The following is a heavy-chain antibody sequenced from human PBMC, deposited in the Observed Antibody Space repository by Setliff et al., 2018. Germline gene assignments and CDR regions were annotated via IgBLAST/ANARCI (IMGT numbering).Heavy chain of an antibody. V-gene: IGHV1-24*01. D-gene: IGHD5-18*01. CDR1: GGTFSSYA. CDR3: AAIGLDPAMITGVLLDF. CDR2: FDPEDSET. J-gene: IGHJ4*02. Sequence: AASVKVSCKASGGTFSSYAISWVRQAPGKGLEWMGGFDPEDSETIYAQKFQGRVTVTEDTSTDTAYMEMSSLRSEDTAVYYCAAIGLDPAMITGVLLDFWGQGTLVTVSS.